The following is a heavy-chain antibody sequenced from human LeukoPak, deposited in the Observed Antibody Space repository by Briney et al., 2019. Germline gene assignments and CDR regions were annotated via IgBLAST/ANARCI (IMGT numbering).Heavy chain of an antibody. CDR3: ATSGSFWDIVVVVAATHTHAFDI. J-gene: IGHJ3*02. V-gene: IGHV1-69-2*01. CDR2: VDPEDGET. CDR1: GYTFTDYY. Sequence: ASVKISCXVSGYTFTDYYMHWVQQALGKGLEWMALVDPEDGETICAEKFQGRVTITADTSTDTAYMELSSLRSEDTAVYCCATSGSFWDIVVVVAATHTHAFDIWGQGTMVTVSS. D-gene: IGHD2-15*01.